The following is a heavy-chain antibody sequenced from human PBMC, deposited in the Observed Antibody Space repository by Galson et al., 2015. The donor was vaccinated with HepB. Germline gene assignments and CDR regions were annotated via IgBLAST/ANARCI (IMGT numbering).Heavy chain of an antibody. CDR3: ARGYYYDSSGYYPYYFDY. CDR1: GYTFTSYA. D-gene: IGHD3-22*01. CDR2: INAGNGNT. J-gene: IGHJ4*02. V-gene: IGHV1-3*01. Sequence: SVKVSCKASGYTFTSYAMHWVRQAPGQRLEWMGWINAGNGNTKYSQKFQGRVTITRDTSASTAYMELSSLRSEDTAVYYCARGYYYDSSGYYPYYFDYWGQGTLVTVSS.